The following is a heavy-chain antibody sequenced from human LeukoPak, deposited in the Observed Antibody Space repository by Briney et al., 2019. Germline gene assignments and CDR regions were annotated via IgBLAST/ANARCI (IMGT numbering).Heavy chain of an antibody. CDR3: ARVEVDYSNYLEVIWFDP. D-gene: IGHD4-11*01. Sequence: GGPLRLPCAPSGFTLSTYWMSGAPQAPGRGREGGANIKQDGSEKYYVDSVRGRFTIPRDNAKNSLYLQMNSLRAEDTAVYYCARVEVDYSNYLEVIWFDPWGQGTLVTVSS. CDR1: GFTLSTYW. J-gene: IGHJ5*02. CDR2: IKQDGSEK. V-gene: IGHV3-7*01.